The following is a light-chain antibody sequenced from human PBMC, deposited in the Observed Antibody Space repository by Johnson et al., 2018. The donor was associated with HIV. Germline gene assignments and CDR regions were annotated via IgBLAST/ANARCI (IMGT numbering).Light chain of an antibody. CDR3: GAWDASLSAGGV. CDR1: TSNIGNNY. V-gene: IGLV1-51*02. J-gene: IGLJ1*01. CDR2: EKN. Sequence: QAVLTQPPSVSAAPGQKVTISCSGSTSNIGNNYVSWYQQLPGTAPKLLIYEKNKLPSGIPDRFSGSKSGTSATLGITGLQTGDEADYYCGAWDASLSAGGVFGTGTKVTVL.